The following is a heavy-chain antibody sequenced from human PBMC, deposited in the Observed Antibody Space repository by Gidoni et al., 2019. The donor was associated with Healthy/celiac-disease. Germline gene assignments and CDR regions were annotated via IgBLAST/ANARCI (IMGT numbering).Heavy chain of an antibody. CDR3: ARGHYYDSSGPWGAFDI. V-gene: IGHV1-46*03. D-gene: IGHD3-22*01. J-gene: IGHJ3*02. CDR2: INPSGGST. CDR1: GYPFTSYY. Sequence: QVQLVQSGAEVKKPGASVKVSCKASGYPFTSYYMHWVRQAPGQGLEWMGIINPSGGSTSYAQKFQGRVTMTRDTSTSTVYMELSSLRSEDTAVYYCARGHYYDSSGPWGAFDIWGQGTMVTVSS.